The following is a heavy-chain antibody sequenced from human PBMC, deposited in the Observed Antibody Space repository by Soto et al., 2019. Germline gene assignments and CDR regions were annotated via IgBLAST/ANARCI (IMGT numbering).Heavy chain of an antibody. CDR2: ISGSGGTT. D-gene: IGHD2-2*01. CDR3: AKDRSSTSCYAFDY. J-gene: IGHJ4*02. Sequence: EVQLLESGGGLVQPGGSLRLSCAASGFTFRNYAMSWARQAPGKGLEWGSAISGSGGTTHYADSVKGRFTISRDNSKNTLYLQMNSLIVEDTAVYYCAKDRSSTSCYAFDYWGQGSLVTVSS. V-gene: IGHV3-23*01. CDR1: GFTFRNYA.